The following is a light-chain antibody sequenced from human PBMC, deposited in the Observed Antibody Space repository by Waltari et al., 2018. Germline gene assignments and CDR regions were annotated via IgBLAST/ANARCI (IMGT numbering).Light chain of an antibody. CDR2: GNS. CDR1: SSHIVADYD. J-gene: IGLJ2*01. V-gene: IGLV1-40*01. CDR3: QSYDNSLGGSKV. Sequence: QSVLTQPPSVSGALGQRVTISCTGSSSHIVADYDIHWYQQVPGTAPKLLISGNSIRPSGVPDRFSASKSGTAASLAITGLQAEDEADYYCQSYDNSLGGSKVFGGGTRLSVL.